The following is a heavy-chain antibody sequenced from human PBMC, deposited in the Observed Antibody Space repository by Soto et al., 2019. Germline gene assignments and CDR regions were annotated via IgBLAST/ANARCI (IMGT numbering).Heavy chain of an antibody. CDR3: AADSSSSESFDY. V-gene: IGHV1-58*01. D-gene: IGHD6-13*01. J-gene: IGHJ4*02. CDR1: GFTFTSSA. Sequence: ASVKVSCKASGFTFTSSAVQWVRQARGQRLEWIGWIVVGSGNTNYAQKFQERVTITRDMSTSTAYMELSSLRSEDTAVYYCAADSSSSESFDYWGQGTLVTVSS. CDR2: IVVGSGNT.